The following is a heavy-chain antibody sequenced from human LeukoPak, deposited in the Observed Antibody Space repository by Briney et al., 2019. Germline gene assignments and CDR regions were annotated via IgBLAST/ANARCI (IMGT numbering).Heavy chain of an antibody. CDR1: GGSISSSSYY. CDR2: IYYSGST. D-gene: IGHD2-15*01. J-gene: IGHJ6*02. CDR3: ARDFRAYGGNRYYYYYGMDV. Sequence: PSETLSLTCTVSGGSISSSSYYWGWIRQPPGKGLEWIGSIYYSGSTYYNPSLKSRVTISVDTSKNQFSLKLSSVTAADTAVYYCARDFRAYGGNRYYYYYGMDVWGQGTTVTVSS. V-gene: IGHV4-39*07.